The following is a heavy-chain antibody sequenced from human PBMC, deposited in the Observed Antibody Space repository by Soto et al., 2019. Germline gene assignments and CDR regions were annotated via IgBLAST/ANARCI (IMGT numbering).Heavy chain of an antibody. CDR2: ISGSGGST. J-gene: IGHJ6*02. CDR3: VRGVLATATSHSYYGLDV. Sequence: GGSLRLSCAASGFTFSSYAMSWVRQAPGKGLEWVSAISGSGGSTYYADSVKGRFTISRETAKNSLSLQMNHLRAADAAVYYCVRGVLATATSHSYYGLDVWGQGTTVTVSS. CDR1: GFTFSSYA. V-gene: IGHV3-23*01. D-gene: IGHD6-13*01.